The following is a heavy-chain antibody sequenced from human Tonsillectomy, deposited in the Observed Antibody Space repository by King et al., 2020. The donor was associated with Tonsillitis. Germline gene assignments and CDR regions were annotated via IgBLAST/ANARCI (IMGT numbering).Heavy chain of an antibody. CDR3: ARRSYAGYNSPYNWFDP. Sequence: QLQESGPGLVKPSETLSLTCTVSGGSISSYYWSWLRQPPGKGLEWIGYIYYSGSTNYNPSLKSRVTISVDTSKNQFSLKLSSVTAADTAVYYCARRSYAGYNSPYNWFDPWGQGTLVTVSS. J-gene: IGHJ5*02. D-gene: IGHD3-16*01. CDR1: GGSISSYY. V-gene: IGHV4-59*08. CDR2: IYYSGST.